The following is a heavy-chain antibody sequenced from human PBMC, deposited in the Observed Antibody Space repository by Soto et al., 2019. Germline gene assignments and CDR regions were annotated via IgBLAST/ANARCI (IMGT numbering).Heavy chain of an antibody. D-gene: IGHD6-13*01. Sequence: EVQLVESGGGLVQPGGSLRLSCAASGLTFSSYWMHWVRQAPGKGLVWVSRINSDGSSTSYADSVKGRFTISRDNAKNTLYLQMNSLRAEDTAVYYCVRQHSSSWYFDYWGQGTLVTDSS. V-gene: IGHV3-74*01. CDR1: GLTFSSYW. CDR3: VRQHSSSWYFDY. CDR2: INSDGSST. J-gene: IGHJ4*02.